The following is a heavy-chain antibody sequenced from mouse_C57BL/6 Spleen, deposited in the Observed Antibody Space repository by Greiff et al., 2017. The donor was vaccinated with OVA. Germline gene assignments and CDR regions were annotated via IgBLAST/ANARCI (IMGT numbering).Heavy chain of an antibody. V-gene: IGHV1-15*01. J-gene: IGHJ2*01. D-gene: IGHD2-5*01. Sequence: VKLMESGAELVRPGASVTLSCKASGYTFTDYEMHWVKQTPVHGLEWIGAIDPETGGTAYNQKFKGKAILTADKSSSTAYMELRSLTSEDSAVYYCTSYSNYYFDYWGQGTTLTVSS. CDR3: TSYSNYYFDY. CDR2: IDPETGGT. CDR1: GYTFTDYE.